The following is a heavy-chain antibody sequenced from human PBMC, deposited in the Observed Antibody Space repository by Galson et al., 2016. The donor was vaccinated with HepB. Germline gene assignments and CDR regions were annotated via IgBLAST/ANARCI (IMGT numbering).Heavy chain of an antibody. CDR2: ISGNGIGT. V-gene: IGHV3-23*01. CDR3: AKGKLGQCSGSICYPFDR. J-gene: IGHJ4*02. CDR1: GFTFNTYA. D-gene: IGHD2-15*01. Sequence: SLRLSCAASGFTFNTYAMTWVRQAPGKGLECVATISGNGIGTAYAGSVKGRFTISRDNSKNTVYLQMNSLRAEDTAVYYCAKGKLGQCSGSICYPFDRWGQGTLVTVSS.